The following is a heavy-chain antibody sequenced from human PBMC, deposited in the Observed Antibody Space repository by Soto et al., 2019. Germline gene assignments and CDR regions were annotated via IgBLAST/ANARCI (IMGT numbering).Heavy chain of an antibody. J-gene: IGHJ4*02. CDR3: ARAEGYGDYWDY. CDR1: GFTFSTYA. D-gene: IGHD4-17*01. V-gene: IGHV3-23*01. Sequence: VQLLESGGGLLQPGGSLRLSCAASGFTFSTYAMSWVRQAPGKGLDWVSAISGTGGNTYYADSVKGRFTISRDNSKNTLYLQMNSLRAEDTAVYYCARAEGYGDYWDYWGQGTLVTVSS. CDR2: ISGTGGNT.